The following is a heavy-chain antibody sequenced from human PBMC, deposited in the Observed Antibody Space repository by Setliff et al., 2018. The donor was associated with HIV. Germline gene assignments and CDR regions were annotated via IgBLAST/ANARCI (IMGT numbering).Heavy chain of an antibody. V-gene: IGHV1-8*02. J-gene: IGHJ6*03. CDR1: GYTFTDYF. Sequence: ASVKVSCKASGYTFTDYFMHWVRQATGQGLEWMGWMNPNSGNTGYAQKFQGRVTMTRNTSISTAYMELSSLRSEDTAIYYCARGHSGNDYWGKGTTVTVSS. CDR3: ARGHSGNDY. CDR2: MNPNSGNT. D-gene: IGHD1-1*01.